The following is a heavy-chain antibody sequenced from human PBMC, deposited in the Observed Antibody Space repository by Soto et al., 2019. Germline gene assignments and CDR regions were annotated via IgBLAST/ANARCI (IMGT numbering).Heavy chain of an antibody. V-gene: IGHV3-33*01. D-gene: IGHD1-1*01. CDR1: KSIFTGYG. CDR2: IRFDGTDE. Sequence: QVLLVESGGGVAQPGRSLRLSCAASKSIFTGYGMLWVRQTPGKGLEWVAVIRFDGTDEHYADSVKGRLTISRDNFRNTLALQMNSLRIEDTALYDGARDRIGGTALWVSVDYWGHGALVTVCS. CDR3: ARDRIGGTALWVSVDY. J-gene: IGHJ4*01.